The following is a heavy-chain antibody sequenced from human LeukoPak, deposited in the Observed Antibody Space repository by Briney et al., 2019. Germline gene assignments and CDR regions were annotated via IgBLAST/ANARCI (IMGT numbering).Heavy chain of an antibody. CDR3: VSLPVAGHNWFDP. CDR1: GYTFTSYY. CDR2: INPSGGST. D-gene: IGHD6-19*01. Sequence: GASVKVSCKASGYTFTSYYMHWVRQAPGQGLEWMGIINPSGGSTSYAQKFQGRVTMTRDTSTSTVYMELSSLRSEDTAVYYCVSLPVAGHNWFDPWGQGTLVTVSS. V-gene: IGHV1-46*01. J-gene: IGHJ5*02.